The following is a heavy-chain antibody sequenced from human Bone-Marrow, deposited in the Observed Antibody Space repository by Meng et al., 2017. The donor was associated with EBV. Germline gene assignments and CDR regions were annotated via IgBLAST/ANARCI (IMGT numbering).Heavy chain of an antibody. V-gene: IGHV1-18*04. D-gene: IGHD2-2*01. CDR2: ISAYNGNT. Sequence: LDPSEAQVRNPRAPLKLACKAAGYTSTSYYTHWVQPTPRQSLEWMGWISAYNGNTNSAQNFHGRLTMTTDTSTSTAYMELRSLRSDATPFNNFARDQVVPAAIHYWGQGTLVTVSS. CDR3: ARDQVVPAAIHY. J-gene: IGHJ4*02. CDR1: GYTSTSYY.